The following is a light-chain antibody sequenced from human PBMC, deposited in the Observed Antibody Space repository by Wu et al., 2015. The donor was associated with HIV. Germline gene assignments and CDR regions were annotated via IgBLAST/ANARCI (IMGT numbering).Light chain of an antibody. Sequence: ENVLTQSPGTLSLSPGERATLSRRASQSVGSSFLAWYQQKPGQAPRLLIYDTSSRATGIPDRFSGSGSGTDFTLTISRLEPEDFAVYYCQQYGTSVLYSFGQGTKLEIK. CDR3: QQYGTSVLYS. CDR1: QSVGSSF. CDR2: DTS. V-gene: IGKV3-20*01. J-gene: IGKJ2*03.